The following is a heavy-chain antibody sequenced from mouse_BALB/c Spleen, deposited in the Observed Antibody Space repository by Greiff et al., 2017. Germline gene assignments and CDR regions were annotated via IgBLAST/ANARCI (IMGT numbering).Heavy chain of an antibody. D-gene: IGHD2-4*01. Sequence: VQLKESGPSLVKPSQTLSLTCSVTGDSITSGYWNWIRKFPGNKLEYMGYISYSGSTYYNPSLKSRISITRDTSKNQYYLQLNSVTTEDTATYYCARGRGLRRDWYFDVWGAGTTVTVSS. CDR1: GDSITSGY. CDR2: ISYSGST. CDR3: ARGRGLRRDWYFDV. J-gene: IGHJ1*01. V-gene: IGHV3-8*02.